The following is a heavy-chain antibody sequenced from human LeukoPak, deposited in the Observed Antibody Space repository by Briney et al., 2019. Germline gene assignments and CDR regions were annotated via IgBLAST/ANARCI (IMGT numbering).Heavy chain of an antibody. CDR3: ARSGIAAGGTAFDY. CDR2: ISSIGSTI. V-gene: IGHV3-11*01. Sequence: GGSLRLSCAASGFTFSDYYMIWIRQAPGKGLEWGSYISSIGSTIYYADSVKGRFTISRDNAKNSLYLQMNSLRAEDTAVYYCARSGIAAGGTAFDYWGQGTLVTVSS. J-gene: IGHJ4*02. D-gene: IGHD6-13*01. CDR1: GFTFSDYY.